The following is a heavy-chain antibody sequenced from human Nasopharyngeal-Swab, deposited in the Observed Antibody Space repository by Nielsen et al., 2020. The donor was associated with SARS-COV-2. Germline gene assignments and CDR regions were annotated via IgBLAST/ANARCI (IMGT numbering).Heavy chain of an antibody. CDR1: GGSFNGFY. CDR3: AKADNYDFWSAYSDH. Sequence: ETLSLTCSVSGGSFNGFYWNWIRQAPGKGLEWVSGISGSGAGTYFADSVKGRFTISRDNSKNTLYLQMSSLRAEDTAVYFCAKADNYDFWSAYSDHWGQGTLVTVSS. CDR2: ISGSGAGT. D-gene: IGHD3-3*01. V-gene: IGHV3-23*01. J-gene: IGHJ5*02.